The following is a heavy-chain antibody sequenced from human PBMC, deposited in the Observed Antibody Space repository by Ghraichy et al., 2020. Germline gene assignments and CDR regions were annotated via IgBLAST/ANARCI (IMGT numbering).Heavy chain of an antibody. D-gene: IGHD1-26*01. CDR3: ARGTVGATTYYYYMDV. CDR1: GFTFRDHY. CDR2: TRNKANSYTT. V-gene: IGHV3-72*01. J-gene: IGHJ6*03. Sequence: GGSLRLSCATSGFTFRDHYMDWVRQAPGKGLEWVGRTRNKANSYTTEYAASVKGRFTISRDDSKNSLYLQMNSLKTEDTAVYYCARGTVGATTYYYYMDVWGKGTTVTVSS.